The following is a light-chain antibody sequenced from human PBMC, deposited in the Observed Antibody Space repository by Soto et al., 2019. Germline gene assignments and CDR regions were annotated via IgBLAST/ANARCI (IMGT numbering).Light chain of an antibody. V-gene: IGLV2-14*01. J-gene: IGLJ3*02. CDR1: SSDVGGYNY. CDR3: SSYTSSSTSWV. CDR2: DVS. Sequence: QSALTQPASVSGSPGQSITISCTGTSSDVGGYNYVSWYQQHPDKAPKLMIYDVSNRPSGVSNRFSGSKSGNTASLTISGLQAEDEADYYCSSYTSSSTSWVFGGGTKVTVL.